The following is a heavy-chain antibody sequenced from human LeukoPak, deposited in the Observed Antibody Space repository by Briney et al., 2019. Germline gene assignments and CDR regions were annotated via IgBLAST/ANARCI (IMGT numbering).Heavy chain of an antibody. V-gene: IGHV3-48*01. Sequence: GGSLRLSCAASGFTFSSYSMNWVRQAPGKGLEWVSYISSSSSTIYYADSVKGRFTISRDNAKNSLYLQMNSLRAEDTAVYYCAREYYYDSSGYYYHADAFDIWGQGTMVTVSS. CDR2: ISSSSSTI. J-gene: IGHJ3*02. CDR1: GFTFSSYS. D-gene: IGHD3-22*01. CDR3: AREYYYDSSGYYYHADAFDI.